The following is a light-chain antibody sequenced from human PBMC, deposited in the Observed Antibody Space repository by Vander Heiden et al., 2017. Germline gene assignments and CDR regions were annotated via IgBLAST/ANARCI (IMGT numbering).Light chain of an antibody. Sequence: QSALTQPRSVSGSPGPSVTISCTGSRSDVGGYNFVSWYQQHPGKAPKVMIYDVNKRPSGVPDRFSGSKSDYTASLTISGLQAEDEADYYCSSYAGTYTYVFGTGTKVTVL. CDR3: SSYAGTYTYV. J-gene: IGLJ1*01. CDR2: DVN. V-gene: IGLV2-11*01. CDR1: RSDVGGYNF.